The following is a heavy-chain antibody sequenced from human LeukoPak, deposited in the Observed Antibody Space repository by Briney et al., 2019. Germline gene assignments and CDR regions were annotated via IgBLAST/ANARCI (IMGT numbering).Heavy chain of an antibody. J-gene: IGHJ5*02. CDR3: ARDYSSSWYKGMNWFDP. CDR2: ITSSSSDM. D-gene: IGHD6-13*01. V-gene: IGHV3-21*01. CDR1: GFTFSSYG. Sequence: PGRSLRLSCAASGFTFSSYGMHWVRQAPGKGLEWVSTITSSSSDMYYADSVKGRFTIFRDNARNSLYLQMSSLRAEDTAVYYCARDYSSSWYKGMNWFDPWGQGTLVTVSS.